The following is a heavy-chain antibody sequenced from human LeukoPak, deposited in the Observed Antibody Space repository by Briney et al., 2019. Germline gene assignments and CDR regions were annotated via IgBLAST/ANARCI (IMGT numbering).Heavy chain of an antibody. CDR3: ARVLGSGWYEDAFDI. J-gene: IGHJ3*02. Sequence: VASVKISCKASGYTFTSYAMHWVRQAPGQRLEWMGWVNAGNGNTKYSQKFQGRVTITRDTSASTAYMELSSLRSEDTAVYYCARVLGSGWYEDAFDIWGQGTMVTVSS. D-gene: IGHD6-19*01. CDR1: GYTFTSYA. CDR2: VNAGNGNT. V-gene: IGHV1-3*01.